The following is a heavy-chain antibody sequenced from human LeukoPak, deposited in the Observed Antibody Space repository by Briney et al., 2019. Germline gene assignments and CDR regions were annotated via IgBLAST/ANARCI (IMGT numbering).Heavy chain of an antibody. Sequence: SWVRQHPGKGLEWIGYIYYSGSTYYNPSLKSRVTISVDTSKNQFSLKLSSVTAADTAVYYCAREGSTTVTPNWFDPWGQGTLVTVSS. D-gene: IGHD4-17*01. J-gene: IGHJ5*02. CDR3: AREGSTTVTPNWFDP. CDR2: IYYSGST. V-gene: IGHV4-31*02.